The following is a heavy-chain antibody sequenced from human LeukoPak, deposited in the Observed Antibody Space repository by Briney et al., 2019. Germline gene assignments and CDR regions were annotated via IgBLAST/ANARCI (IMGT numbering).Heavy chain of an antibody. Sequence: PGGSLRLSCAASGFTFSSYAMSWVRQAPGKGLEWVSAISGSGGSTYYADSVKGRFTISRDNSKNTLYLQMNSLRAEDTAVYYCAKDNRMTIFGVVIFWFDPWGQGTLVTVSS. CDR1: GFTFSSYA. D-gene: IGHD3-3*01. CDR3: AKDNRMTIFGVVIFWFDP. V-gene: IGHV3-23*01. CDR2: ISGSGGST. J-gene: IGHJ5*02.